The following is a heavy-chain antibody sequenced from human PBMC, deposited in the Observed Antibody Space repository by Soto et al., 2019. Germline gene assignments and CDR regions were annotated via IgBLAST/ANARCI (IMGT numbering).Heavy chain of an antibody. CDR2: ISYDGSNK. CDR3: ARAGWIQLWSPFDY. D-gene: IGHD5-18*01. J-gene: IGHJ4*02. V-gene: IGHV3-30-3*01. CDR1: GFTFSSYA. Sequence: QAGGSLRLSCAASGFTFSSYAMHWVRQAPGKGLEWVAVISYDGSNKYYADSVKGRFTISRDNSKNTLYLQMNSLRAEDTAVYYCARAGWIQLWSPFDYWGQGTLVTVSS.